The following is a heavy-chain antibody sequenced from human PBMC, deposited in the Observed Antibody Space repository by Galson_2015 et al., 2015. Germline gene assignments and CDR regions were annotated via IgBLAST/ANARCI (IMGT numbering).Heavy chain of an antibody. J-gene: IGHJ3*02. D-gene: IGHD3-3*01. Sequence: LRLSCAASGFTFSSYSMNWVRQAPGKGLEWVSSISSSSSYIYYADSVKGRFTISRDNAKNSLYLQMNSLRAEDTAVYYCARDRITIFGVVIHAFDIWGQGTMVTVSS. CDR2: ISSSSSYI. CDR1: GFTFSSYS. V-gene: IGHV3-21*01. CDR3: ARDRITIFGVVIHAFDI.